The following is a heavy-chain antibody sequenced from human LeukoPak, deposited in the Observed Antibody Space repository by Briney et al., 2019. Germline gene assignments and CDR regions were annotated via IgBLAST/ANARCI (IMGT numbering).Heavy chain of an antibody. CDR2: IRYDGTNK. D-gene: IGHD7-27*01. Sequence: GGTLRLSCAASGFTFSHYGMHWVRQAPGKGLEWVAFIRYDGTNKKYADSVKGRLTISRDNSKNTLYLQVNSLRAEDTAVFYCAKDKGELGIYYYFDYWGQGTLVTVSS. V-gene: IGHV3-30*02. CDR1: GFTFSHYG. J-gene: IGHJ4*02. CDR3: AKDKGELGIYYYFDY.